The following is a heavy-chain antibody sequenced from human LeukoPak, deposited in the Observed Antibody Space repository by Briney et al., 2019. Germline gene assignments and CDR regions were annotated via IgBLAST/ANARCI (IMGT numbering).Heavy chain of an antibody. J-gene: IGHJ3*02. CDR2: IKQDGSEK. CDR1: GLTFSSYW. Sequence: GGSLRLSCAASGLTFSSYWMSWVRQAPGKGLEWVANIKQDGSEKYYVDSVKGRFTISRDNAKNSLYLQMNSLRAEDTAVYYCARAPSSDYYDSSSGAFDIWGQGTMVTVSS. V-gene: IGHV3-7*01. D-gene: IGHD3-22*01. CDR3: ARAPSSDYYDSSSGAFDI.